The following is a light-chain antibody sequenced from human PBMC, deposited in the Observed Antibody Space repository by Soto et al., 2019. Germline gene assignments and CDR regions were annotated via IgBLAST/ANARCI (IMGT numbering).Light chain of an antibody. CDR3: SSYTSSSTVV. CDR2: DVS. Sequence: QSALTQPASVSGSPGQSITISCTGTSSDVGGYNSVSWYQQQPGKAPKLMIYDVSNRPSGVSNRFSGSKSVNTASLTIYGLQAEDEADYYCSSYTSSSTVVFGGGTKLTVL. CDR1: SSDVGGYNS. J-gene: IGLJ2*01. V-gene: IGLV2-14*01.